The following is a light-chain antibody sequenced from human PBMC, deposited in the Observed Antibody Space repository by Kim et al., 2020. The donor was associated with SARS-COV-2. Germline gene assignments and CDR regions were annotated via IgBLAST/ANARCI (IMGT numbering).Light chain of an antibody. CDR2: AAS. J-gene: IGKJ1*01. CDR3: QQYEGSSKT. V-gene: IGKV3-20*01. Sequence: EILLTQSPGTLSLSSGERATLSCRASQSLSSNSLAWYQQKPGQAPRLLIYAASSRATGIPDRFSGSGSGTDFTLTISRLEPEDFAMYYCQQYEGSSKTFGHGTKVDIK. CDR1: QSLSSNS.